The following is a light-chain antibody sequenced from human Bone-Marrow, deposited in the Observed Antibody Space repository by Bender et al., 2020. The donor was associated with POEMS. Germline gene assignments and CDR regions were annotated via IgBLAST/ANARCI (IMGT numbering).Light chain of an antibody. CDR3: QAWDTYSGI. V-gene: IGLV3-1*01. Sequence: SYEVTQPPSVSVSPGQTASITCSGDDLGDKYVAWYQQKPGQSPVLVIYQDTKRPSGIPERFSGSNSGNTATLTISGTHAMDEADYYCQAWDTYSGIFGGGTKLTVL. CDR2: QDT. CDR1: DLGDKY. J-gene: IGLJ2*01.